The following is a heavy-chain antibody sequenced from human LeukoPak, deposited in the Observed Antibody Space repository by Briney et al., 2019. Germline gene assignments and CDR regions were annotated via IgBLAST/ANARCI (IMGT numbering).Heavy chain of an antibody. D-gene: IGHD3-10*01. CDR2: TSYDGGNT. CDR3: AKDSSSGSSYYFHGMDV. V-gene: IGHV3-30*18. Sequence: GGSLRLSCAASGFNFGAYGMHWVRQAPGKGLEWLAVTSYDGGNTYYADSVRGRFTISRDNSKNTLYLQMNSLRVEDTALYYCAKDSSSGSSYYFHGMDVWGQGTTVTVSS. J-gene: IGHJ6*02. CDR1: GFNFGAYG.